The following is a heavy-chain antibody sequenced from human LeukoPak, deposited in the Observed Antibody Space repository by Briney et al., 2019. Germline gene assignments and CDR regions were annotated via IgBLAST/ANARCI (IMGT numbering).Heavy chain of an antibody. J-gene: IGHJ5*02. Sequence: PSETLSLTCAVYGGSFSGYYWSWIRQPPGKGLEWIGEINHSGSTNYNPSLKSRVTISVDTSKNQFSLKLSSVTAADTAVYYCARATVVGRWFDPWGQGTLVTVSS. V-gene: IGHV4-34*01. CDR1: GGSFSGYY. CDR2: INHSGST. CDR3: ARATVVGRWFDP. D-gene: IGHD4-23*01.